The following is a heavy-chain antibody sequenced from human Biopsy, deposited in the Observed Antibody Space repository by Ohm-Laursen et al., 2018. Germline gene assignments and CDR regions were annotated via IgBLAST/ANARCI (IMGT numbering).Heavy chain of an antibody. V-gene: IGHV4-59*02. J-gene: IGHJ6*02. CDR2: IYYSGMT. D-gene: IGHD4-17*01. CDR1: GDSATKYY. Sequence: TLSLTCTVSGDSATKYYWSWISQPPGKGLEWIGHIYYSGMTNYNPSLQSRVSISVDTSRNQVSLTLSSVTAADTAVYYCARDSGILNYGTFKYYHYYGMDVWGQGTKVTVSS. CDR3: ARDSGILNYGTFKYYHYYGMDV.